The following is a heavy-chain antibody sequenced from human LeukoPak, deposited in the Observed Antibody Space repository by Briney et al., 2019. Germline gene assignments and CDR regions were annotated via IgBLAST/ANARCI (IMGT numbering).Heavy chain of an antibody. Sequence: GGSLRLSCAASGFTFSSYSMNWVRQAPGKGLEWVSYISSSSSTIYYADSVKGRFTISRDNAKNSLYLQMNSLRAEDTAVYYCARGGTAMDYYFDYWGQGTLVTVSS. CDR1: GFTFSSYS. V-gene: IGHV3-48*04. CDR2: ISSSSSTI. J-gene: IGHJ4*02. D-gene: IGHD5-18*01. CDR3: ARGGTAMDYYFDY.